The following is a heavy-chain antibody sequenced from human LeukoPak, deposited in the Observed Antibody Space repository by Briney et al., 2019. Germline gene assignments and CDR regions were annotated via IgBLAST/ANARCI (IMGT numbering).Heavy chain of an antibody. CDR1: GGSISSGGYS. D-gene: IGHD1-26*01. Sequence: SQTLSLTCAVSGGSISSGGYSWSWIRRPPGKGLEWIGYIYHSGSTNYNPSLKSRVTISVDTSKNQFSLKLSSVTAADTAVYYCARSYRGSHFDYWGQGTLVTVSS. CDR2: IYHSGST. J-gene: IGHJ4*02. V-gene: IGHV4-30-2*02. CDR3: ARSYRGSHFDY.